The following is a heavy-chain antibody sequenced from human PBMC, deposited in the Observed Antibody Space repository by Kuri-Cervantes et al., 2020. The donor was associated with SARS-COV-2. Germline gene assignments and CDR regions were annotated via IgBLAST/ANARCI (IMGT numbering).Heavy chain of an antibody. V-gene: IGHV3-33*01. CDR3: ARNAVAGTYYYYMDV. D-gene: IGHD6-19*01. Sequence: GESLKISCPASGFTFSSYGMHWVRQAPGKGLEWVAVIWYDGSNKYYADSVKGRFTISRDNSKNTLYLQMNSLRAEDTAVYYCARNAVAGTYYYYMDVWGKGTTVTVSS. CDR2: IWYDGSNK. J-gene: IGHJ6*03. CDR1: GFTFSSYG.